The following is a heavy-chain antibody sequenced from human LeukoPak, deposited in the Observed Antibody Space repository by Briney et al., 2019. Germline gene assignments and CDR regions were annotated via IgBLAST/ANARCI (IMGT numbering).Heavy chain of an antibody. V-gene: IGHV3-7*01. Sequence: GGSLRLSCAVSGFSVSGYWMTWVRQAPGKGLEWVANIKQDGSEKNYVDSVKGRFTISRDNAENSLFLQMNSLRVEDTAVYYCAKDRVAVAGTVRVFDCWGQGTLVTVSS. CDR1: GFSVSGYW. D-gene: IGHD6-19*01. CDR3: AKDRVAVAGTVRVFDC. J-gene: IGHJ4*02. CDR2: IKQDGSEK.